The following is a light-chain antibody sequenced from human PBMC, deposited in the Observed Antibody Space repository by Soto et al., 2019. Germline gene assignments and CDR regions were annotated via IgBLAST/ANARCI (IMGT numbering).Light chain of an antibody. CDR1: QSIIIY. V-gene: IGKV1-39*01. CDR3: QQSYSTPRT. J-gene: IGKJ1*01. CDR2: AAS. Sequence: DIQMTQSPSTLSGSVGYRFTVTCRASQSIIIYLNWYQQKPGKAPKLLIYAASSLQSGVPSRFSGSGSGTDFTLTISSLQPEDFATYYCQQSYSTPRTFGQGTKVDIK.